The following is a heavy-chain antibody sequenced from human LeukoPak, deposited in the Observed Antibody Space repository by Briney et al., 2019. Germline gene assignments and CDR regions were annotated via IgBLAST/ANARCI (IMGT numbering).Heavy chain of an antibody. CDR2: ISYDGSNK. J-gene: IGHJ6*02. D-gene: IGHD6-13*01. CDR1: GFTFSSYG. CDR3: AKILGGSSWYRAWVGYYYGMDV. V-gene: IGHV3-30*18. Sequence: GGSLRLSCAASGFTFSSYGMYWVRQAPGKGLEWVAVISYDGSNKYYADSVKGRFTISRDNSKNTLYLQMNSLRAEDTAVYYCAKILGGSSWYRAWVGYYYGMDVWGQGTTVTVSS.